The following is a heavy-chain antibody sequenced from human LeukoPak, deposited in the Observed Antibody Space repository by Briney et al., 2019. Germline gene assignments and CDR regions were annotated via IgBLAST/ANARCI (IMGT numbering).Heavy chain of an antibody. CDR1: GYSFTSYW. J-gene: IGHJ3*02. D-gene: IGHD1-26*01. V-gene: IGHV5-51*01. CDR3: ARHKNSGTLLDDAFDI. Sequence: GESLKISCKVSGYSFTSYWIGWVRQMPGKGLEWMGIIYPGDSDTRYSPSFQGQVTISADKSISTAYLQWSSLKASDTAMYYCARHKNSGTLLDDAFDIWGQGTMVTVSS. CDR2: IYPGDSDT.